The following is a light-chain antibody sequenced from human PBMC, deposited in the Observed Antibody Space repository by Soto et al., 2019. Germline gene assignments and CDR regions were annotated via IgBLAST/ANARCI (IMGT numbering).Light chain of an antibody. Sequence: EIVLTQSQGTLSLSPGERAALXCWASQTVGSNLAWYHQKPGQAPRLLIYGASTRATDIPARFSGSGSVTEFTLTISSLQSEDFAVYYCQQYNNWPITFGQGTRLEIK. V-gene: IGKV3D-15*01. CDR3: QQYNNWPIT. CDR2: GAS. CDR1: QTVGSN. J-gene: IGKJ5*01.